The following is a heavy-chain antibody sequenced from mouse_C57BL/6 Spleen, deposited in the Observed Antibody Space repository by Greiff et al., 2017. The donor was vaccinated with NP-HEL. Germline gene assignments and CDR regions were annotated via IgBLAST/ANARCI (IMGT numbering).Heavy chain of an antibody. CDR3: TRPIYDDYDVGAMDY. CDR2: INPSRGYT. J-gene: IGHJ4*01. V-gene: IGHV1-4*01. D-gene: IGHD2-4*01. CDR1: GYTFTSYT. Sequence: VKLVESGAELARPGASVKMSCKASGYTFTSYTMHWVKQRPGQGLEWIGYINPSRGYTKSKQKFKDKATLNADKSSSTAYMQLSSLSAEDSAVYYWTRPIYDDYDVGAMDYWGQGTSVTVSS.